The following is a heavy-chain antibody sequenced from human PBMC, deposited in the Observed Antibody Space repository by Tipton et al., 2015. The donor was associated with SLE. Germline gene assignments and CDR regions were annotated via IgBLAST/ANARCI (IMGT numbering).Heavy chain of an antibody. V-gene: IGHV3-30-3*01. D-gene: IGHD3-22*01. CDR3: ARAIPLAYYYDSIPVNFDY. CDR2: ISYSGSNT. CDR1: GLTFSNFA. J-gene: IGHJ4*02. Sequence: SLRLSCAGSGLTFSNFAMHWVRQAPGKGLEWLAVISYSGSNTYSADSVKGRFTISRDNSKNTVYLQMNSLRTEDTAVYYCARAIPLAYYYDSIPVNFDYWGQGTLVTVSS.